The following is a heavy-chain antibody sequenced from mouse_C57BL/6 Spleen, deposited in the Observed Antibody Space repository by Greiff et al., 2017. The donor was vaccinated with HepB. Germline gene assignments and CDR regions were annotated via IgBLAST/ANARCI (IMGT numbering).Heavy chain of an antibody. D-gene: IGHD1-1*01. V-gene: IGHV6-6*01. CDR1: GFTFSDAW. CDR2: IRNKANNHAT. Sequence: EVKLEESGGGLVQPGGSMKLSCAASGFTFSDAWMDWVRQSPEKGLEWVAEIRNKANNHATYYAESVKGRFTISRDDSKSSVYLQMNSLRAEDTGIYYGTRAYYYGSSYNWYFDVWGTGTTVTVSS. CDR3: TRAYYYGSSYNWYFDV. J-gene: IGHJ1*03.